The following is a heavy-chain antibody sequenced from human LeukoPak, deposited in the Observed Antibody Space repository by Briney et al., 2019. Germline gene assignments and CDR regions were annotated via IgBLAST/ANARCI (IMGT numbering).Heavy chain of an antibody. J-gene: IGHJ6*03. D-gene: IGHD2-2*01. Sequence: GGSLRLSCAASGFTFSSYAMNWVRQAPGKGLEWVSGISGNSDTTYYTDSVRGRFTISRDNSKNTLYLQMNSLRAEDSAVYSCAKGYCSSTNCRYYYYYMDVWGTGTTVTVSS. V-gene: IGHV3-23*01. CDR2: ISGNSDTT. CDR3: AKGYCSSTNCRYYYYYMDV. CDR1: GFTFSSYA.